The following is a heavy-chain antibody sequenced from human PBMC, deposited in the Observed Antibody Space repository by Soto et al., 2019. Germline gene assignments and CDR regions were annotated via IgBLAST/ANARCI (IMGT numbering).Heavy chain of an antibody. CDR2: IYSGGST. Sequence: EVQVVETGGGLIQPGGSLRLSCAVSGFTVSSNYMRWVRQPPGKGPEWVSDIYSGGSTYYADSVKGRFTISRDNSKNTLYLQMTSLRAEDTAVYYCARERDGHNPNWFDLWGQGTLVTVSS. CDR1: GFTVSSNY. CDR3: ARERDGHNPNWFDL. D-gene: IGHD2-8*01. J-gene: IGHJ5*02. V-gene: IGHV3-53*02.